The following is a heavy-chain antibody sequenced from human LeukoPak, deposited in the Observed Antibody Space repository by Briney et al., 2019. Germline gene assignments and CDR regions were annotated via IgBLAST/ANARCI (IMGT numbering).Heavy chain of an antibody. V-gene: IGHV3-23*01. CDR3: TRETDYSDGTGYHHWYFDL. Sequence: GGSLRLSCAASGFTFSSYGMSWVRQAPGKGLEWVSAISGSGVSTYYADYVKGRFTISRDNSKNTLYLQMNSLKTEDTAVYYCTRETDYSDGTGYHHWYFDLWGRGTLVTVSS. CDR2: ISGSGVST. J-gene: IGHJ2*01. CDR1: GFTFSSYG. D-gene: IGHD3-22*01.